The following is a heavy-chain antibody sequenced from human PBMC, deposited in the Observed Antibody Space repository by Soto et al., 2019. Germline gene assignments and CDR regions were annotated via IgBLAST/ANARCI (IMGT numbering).Heavy chain of an antibody. CDR3: AKDRGGVTMIVVAKYYFDY. D-gene: IGHD3-22*01. J-gene: IGHJ4*02. Sequence: EVQLLESGGGLVQPGGSLRLSCAASGFTFSSYAMSWVRQAPGKGLEWVSAISGSGGSTYYADSVKGRFTISRDNSKNTLYLQMNSLRAEDTAVYYCAKDRGGVTMIVVAKYYFDYWGQGTLVTVSS. V-gene: IGHV3-23*01. CDR2: ISGSGGST. CDR1: GFTFSSYA.